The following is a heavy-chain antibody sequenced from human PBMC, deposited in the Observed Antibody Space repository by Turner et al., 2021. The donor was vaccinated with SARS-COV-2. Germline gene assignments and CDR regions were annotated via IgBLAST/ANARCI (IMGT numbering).Heavy chain of an antibody. CDR2: MNPNSGNK. Sequence: QVQLVQSGAEVKKPGDSVKVSCKASGYTFTSYDINWVRQATGQGREWMGCMNPNSGNKGYAQKFQGRITMTKNTSISTAYMELSSLRSEDTAVYYCARAAQLTVWFDPWGQGTLVTVSS. CDR3: ARAAQLTVWFDP. J-gene: IGHJ5*02. V-gene: IGHV1-8*01. CDR1: GYTFTSYD. D-gene: IGHD3-9*01.